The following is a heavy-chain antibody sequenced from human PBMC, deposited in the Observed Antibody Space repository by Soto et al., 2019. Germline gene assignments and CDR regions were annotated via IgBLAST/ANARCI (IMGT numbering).Heavy chain of an antibody. CDR3: ERVVGATQIDFEY. CDR2: IKQDGSEK. CDR1: GFTFSSYW. Sequence: PGGSLRLSCAASGFTFSSYWMTWVRQAPGKGLEWVANIKQDGSEKYYVDSVRGRLTMSRDNAKNSLYLQMNSLGAEDTAVYYCERVVGATQIDFEYWGQGTLVTVSA. J-gene: IGHJ4*02. V-gene: IGHV3-7*01. D-gene: IGHD1-26*01.